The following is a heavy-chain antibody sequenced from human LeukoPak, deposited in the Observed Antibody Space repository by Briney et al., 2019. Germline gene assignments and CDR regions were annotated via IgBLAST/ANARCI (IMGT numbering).Heavy chain of an antibody. J-gene: IGHJ5*02. Sequence: GGSLRLSCVAAGFTFSSNGMHWVRQAPGKGLEWVTFIQYDGSKKYYADSVKGRFTISRDNSKNTLYLEMNSLRAEDTAVYYCARGRGYSQSNWVDPWGQGTMVTVSA. CDR2: IQYDGSKK. CDR1: GFTFSSNG. CDR3: ARGRGYSQSNWVDP. D-gene: IGHD5-18*01. V-gene: IGHV3-30*02.